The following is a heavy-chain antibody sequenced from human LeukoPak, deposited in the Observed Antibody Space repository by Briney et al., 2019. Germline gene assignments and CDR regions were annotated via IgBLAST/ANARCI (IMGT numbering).Heavy chain of an antibody. Sequence: PSETLSLTCAVSGGSISSSNWWSWVRPPPGKGLEWIGEIYHSGSTNYNPSLKSRVTISVDKSKDQFSLKLSSVTAADTAVYYCARVNLKYCSGGSCWAVVDYWGQGTLVTVSS. CDR1: GGSISSSNW. V-gene: IGHV4-4*02. CDR2: IYHSGST. J-gene: IGHJ4*02. CDR3: ARVNLKYCSGGSCWAVVDY. D-gene: IGHD2-15*01.